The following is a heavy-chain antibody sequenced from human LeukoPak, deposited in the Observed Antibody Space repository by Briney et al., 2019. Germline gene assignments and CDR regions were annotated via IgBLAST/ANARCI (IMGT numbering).Heavy chain of an antibody. Sequence: GGSLRLSCAASGFTFSSYWMHWVRRAPGKGLVWVSRINSDGSSIAYADSVQGRFTISRDNAKNTLYLQVSSLSVEDTAVYYCARETSTGKYPQNVPDYWGQGTLVTVSS. CDR3: ARETSTGKYPQNVPDY. V-gene: IGHV3-74*01. D-gene: IGHD2-8*02. CDR2: INSDGSSI. J-gene: IGHJ4*02. CDR1: GFTFSSYW.